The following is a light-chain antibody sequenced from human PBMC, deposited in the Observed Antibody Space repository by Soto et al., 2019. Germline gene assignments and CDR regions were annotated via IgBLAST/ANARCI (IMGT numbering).Light chain of an antibody. V-gene: IGLV2-14*01. Sequence: QSALTQSASVSGSPGQSITISCTGTSSDVGGYNYVSWYQQHPGKAPKRIIYDVSNRPSGVSTRFSGSKSGNTASLTISGLQAEDEADYSCSSYTSTNSGVFGGGTQLTVL. CDR2: DVS. CDR3: SSYTSTNSGV. CDR1: SSDVGGYNY. J-gene: IGLJ3*02.